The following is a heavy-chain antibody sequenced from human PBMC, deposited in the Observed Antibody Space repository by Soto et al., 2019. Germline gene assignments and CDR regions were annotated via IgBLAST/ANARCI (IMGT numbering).Heavy chain of an antibody. V-gene: IGHV3-23*01. CDR2: ISGSGGST. CDR1: GFTFSSYA. D-gene: IGHD2-2*01. CDR3: AKDPLLAYYQYNWFDP. Sequence: GGSLRLSCAASGFTFSSYAMSWVRQAPGRGPEWVSAISGSGGSTYYADSVKGRFTISRDNSKNTLYLQMNSLRAEDTAVYYCAKDPLLAYYQYNWFDPWGQGTLVTVSS. J-gene: IGHJ5*02.